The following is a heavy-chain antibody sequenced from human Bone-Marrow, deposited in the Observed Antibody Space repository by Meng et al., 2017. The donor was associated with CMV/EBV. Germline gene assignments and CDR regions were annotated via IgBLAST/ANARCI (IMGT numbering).Heavy chain of an antibody. D-gene: IGHD3-22*01. CDR2: ISASGGST. Sequence: SLGLSCAASGFTFSTYAMSWVRQAPGKGMEWVSAISASGGSTYYADTVKGRFTISRDNSKNTLHLQMNSLRAEDTAVYYCLDGSAGYWDQGTLVTVSS. J-gene: IGHJ4*02. CDR3: LDGSAGY. V-gene: IGHV3-23*01. CDR1: GFTFSTYA.